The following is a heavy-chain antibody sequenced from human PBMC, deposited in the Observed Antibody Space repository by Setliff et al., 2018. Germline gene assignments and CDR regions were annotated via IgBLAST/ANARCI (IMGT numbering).Heavy chain of an antibody. CDR1: GYTFRNYA. CDR2: ISVYNGDT. V-gene: IGHV1-18*01. CDR3: ARAPSVELATIRTNSWFTY. D-gene: IGHD5-12*01. J-gene: IGHJ4*02. Sequence: GASVKVSCKASGYTFRNYAFAWVRQAPGQGLEWVGWISVYNGDTNYAQKFQGRVTLTTDTSTSTAYMELRSLTSDDSAFYYCARAPSVELATIRTNSWFTYWGQGTLVTVS.